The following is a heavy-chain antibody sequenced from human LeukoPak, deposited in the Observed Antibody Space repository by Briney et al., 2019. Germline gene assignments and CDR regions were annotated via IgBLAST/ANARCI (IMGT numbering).Heavy chain of an antibody. J-gene: IGHJ4*02. D-gene: IGHD3-3*02. CDR1: GFTFSDYY. Sequence: GGSLRLSCAASGFTFSDYYMSWIRQAPGKGLEWVSDISSSGRTIYYADSVKGRFTISRDNAKNSLYLQMNSLRAEDTVVYYCARFFDIFGVFDYWGQGTLVSFPS. V-gene: IGHV3-11*01. CDR3: ARFFDIFGVFDY. CDR2: ISSSGRTI.